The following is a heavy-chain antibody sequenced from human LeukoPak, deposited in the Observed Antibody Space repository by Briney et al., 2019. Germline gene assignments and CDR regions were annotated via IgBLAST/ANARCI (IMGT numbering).Heavy chain of an antibody. CDR1: GGSISSDE. J-gene: IGHJ3*01. CDR2: IYYSGST. D-gene: IGHD3-10*01. V-gene: IGHV4-59*01. CDR3: ERVMVRGVIHTLYAFDL. Sequence: PSETLSLTCTVSGGSISSDEWSWVRQAPGKGLEWIGYIYYSGSTNYNPSLKSRVTISVDTSKHPFSLKLSSVTAADTAVYCCERVMVRGVIHTLYAFDLWGQGTMVTDSS.